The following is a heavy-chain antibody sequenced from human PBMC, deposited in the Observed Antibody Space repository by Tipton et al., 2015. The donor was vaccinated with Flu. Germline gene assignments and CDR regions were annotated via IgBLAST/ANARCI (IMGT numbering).Heavy chain of an antibody. J-gene: IGHJ4*02. Sequence: QVQLVQSGAEVRMPGASVGLSCKTSGYTFTGYFVHWVRQAPGQGLEWMAIINPSGGTTEYAQKFQGRITVTRDKSTTTVYMDLSSLNSEDTAIYYCVRDLSFDHGGQGTLVRVSS. CDR2: INPSGGTT. V-gene: IGHV1-46*01. CDR3: VRDLSFDH. CDR1: GYTFTGYF.